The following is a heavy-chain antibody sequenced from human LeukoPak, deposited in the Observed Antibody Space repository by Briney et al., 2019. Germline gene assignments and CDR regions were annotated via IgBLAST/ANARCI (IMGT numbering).Heavy chain of an antibody. CDR1: GFTFSSYA. J-gene: IGHJ6*02. CDR3: ARDSSPIAAGSGDGMDV. Sequence: GGSLRLSCAASGFTFSSYAMHWVRQAPGKGLEWVAVISYDGSNKYYADSVKGRFTISRDNSKNTLYLQMNSLRAEDTAVYYCARDSSPIAAGSGDGMDVWGQGTTVTVSS. D-gene: IGHD6-13*01. CDR2: ISYDGSNK. V-gene: IGHV3-30*07.